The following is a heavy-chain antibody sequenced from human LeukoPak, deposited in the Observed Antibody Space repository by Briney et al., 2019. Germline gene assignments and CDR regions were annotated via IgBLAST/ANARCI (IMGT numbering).Heavy chain of an antibody. V-gene: IGHV3-23*01. CDR1: GFTFSSYG. Sequence: PGGSLRLSCAASGFTFSSYGMSWVRQAPGKGLEWVSLISWDGGSTYYADSVKGRFTISRDNAKNSLYLQMNSLRAEDTAVYYCAELGITMIGGVWGKGTTVTISS. D-gene: IGHD3-10*02. CDR2: ISWDGGST. J-gene: IGHJ6*04. CDR3: AELGITMIGGV.